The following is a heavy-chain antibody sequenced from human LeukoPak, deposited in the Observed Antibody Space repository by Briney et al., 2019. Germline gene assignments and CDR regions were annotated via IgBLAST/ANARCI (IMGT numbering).Heavy chain of an antibody. D-gene: IGHD6-19*01. Sequence: PGGSLRLSCAASGFTFNNYNMNWVRQTPGKGLEWVSSITRDSIYTFYADSVRGRFTISRDNAKNLLSLQMNSLRAEDTAVYYCARDRRAVAGKMGYWGQGTLVTVSS. J-gene: IGHJ4*02. CDR2: ITRDSIYT. CDR1: GFTFNNYN. V-gene: IGHV3-21*01. CDR3: ARDRRAVAGKMGY.